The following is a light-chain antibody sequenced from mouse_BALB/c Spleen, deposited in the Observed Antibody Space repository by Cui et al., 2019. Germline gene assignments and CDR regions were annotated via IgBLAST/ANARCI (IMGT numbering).Light chain of an antibody. Sequence: QIVLTRSPEPMPASPGEKVTMTCSASSSVSYMYWYQQKPRSSPKPWIYLTSNLASGVPARFSGSGSGTSYSLTISSMEAEDAATYYCQQWSSNPLTFGAGTKLELK. CDR2: LTS. CDR3: QQWSSNPLT. J-gene: IGKJ5*01. V-gene: IGKV4-68*01. CDR1: SSVSY.